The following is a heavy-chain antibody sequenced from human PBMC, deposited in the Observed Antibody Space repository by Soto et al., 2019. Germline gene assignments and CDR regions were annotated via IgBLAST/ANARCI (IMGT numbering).Heavy chain of an antibody. CDR1: GGTFSSYA. Sequence: QVQLVQSGAEVKKPGSSVKVSCKASGGTFSSYAISWVRQAPGQGLEWMGGIIPILGTANYAQKFQGRVTITADESASTADMELSSLRSDDTGVYYCAGLGIAVAGTEGEFDYWGQGSLVTVSS. CDR2: IIPILGTA. D-gene: IGHD6-19*01. CDR3: AGLGIAVAGTEGEFDY. V-gene: IGHV1-69*01. J-gene: IGHJ4*02.